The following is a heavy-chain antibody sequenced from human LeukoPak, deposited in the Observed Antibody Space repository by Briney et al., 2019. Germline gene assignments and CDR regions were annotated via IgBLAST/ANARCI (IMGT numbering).Heavy chain of an antibody. V-gene: IGHV3-48*04. J-gene: IGHJ6*03. CDR2: ISSSSSTI. CDR3: ARVAIPDYDFWSGYYYYYYMDV. Sequence: QAGGSLRLSCAASGFTFSSYSMNWVRQAPGKGLEWVSYISSSSSTIYYADSVKGRFTISRDNAKNSLYLQMNSLRAEDTAVYYCARVAIPDYDFWSGYYYYYYMDVWGKGTTVTVSS. CDR1: GFTFSSYS. D-gene: IGHD3-3*01.